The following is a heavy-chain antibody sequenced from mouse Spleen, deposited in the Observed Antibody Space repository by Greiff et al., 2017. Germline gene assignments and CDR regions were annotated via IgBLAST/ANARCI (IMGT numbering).Heavy chain of an antibody. CDR1: GYTFTSYW. Sequence: QVQLQQPGAELVKPGASVKLSCKASGYTFTSYWMQWVKQRPGQGLEWIGEIDPSDSYTNYNQKFKGKATLTVDTSSSTAYMQLSSLTSEDSAGYYCARGGLTDYAMDYWGQGTSVTVSS. V-gene: IGHV1-50*01. D-gene: IGHD1-3*01. CDR2: IDPSDSYT. CDR3: ARGGLTDYAMDY. J-gene: IGHJ4*01.